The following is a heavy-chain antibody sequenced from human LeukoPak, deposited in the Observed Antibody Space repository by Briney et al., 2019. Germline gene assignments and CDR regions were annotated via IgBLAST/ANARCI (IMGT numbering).Heavy chain of an antibody. CDR1: GFTFNTYT. D-gene: IGHD5-12*01. Sequence: GGSLRLSCAASGFTFNTYTMNWVRQAPGKGLEWVSSISSNSSYIYYADSMKGRFTISRDDANNSLYLQMNSLRAEDTAVYYCATDRGYSGSHPHWGQGTLVTVSS. V-gene: IGHV3-21*01. J-gene: IGHJ4*02. CDR3: ATDRGYSGSHPH. CDR2: ISSNSSYI.